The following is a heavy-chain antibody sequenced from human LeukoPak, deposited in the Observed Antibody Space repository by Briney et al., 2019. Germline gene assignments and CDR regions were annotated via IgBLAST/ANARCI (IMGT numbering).Heavy chain of an antibody. CDR3: ARGRCPRPGAAAGLFDY. V-gene: IGHV4-34*01. CDR2: INHSGST. Sequence: SETLSLTCAVYGGSFSGYYWSWIRQPPGKGLEWIGEINHSGSTNYNPSLKSRVTISVDTSKNQFSLKLSSVTAADTAVYYCARGRCPRPGAAAGLFDYWGQGTLVTVSS. D-gene: IGHD6-13*01. CDR1: GGSFSGYY. J-gene: IGHJ4*02.